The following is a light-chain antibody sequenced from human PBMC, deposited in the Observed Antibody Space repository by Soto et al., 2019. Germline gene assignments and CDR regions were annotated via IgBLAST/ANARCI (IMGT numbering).Light chain of an antibody. J-gene: IGKJ4*01. CDR2: DAS. CDR1: QXITXX. CDR3: QQYDNLPLS. V-gene: IGKV1-33*01. Sequence: DIQMTQSPSFLSASVGDRVTITCQASQXITXXLNWYQQKPGKAPKLLMYDASNLETGVPSRYSGSGSGTDXXFXISXXQAEDIATYYCQQYDNLPLSFGGGTKVEIK.